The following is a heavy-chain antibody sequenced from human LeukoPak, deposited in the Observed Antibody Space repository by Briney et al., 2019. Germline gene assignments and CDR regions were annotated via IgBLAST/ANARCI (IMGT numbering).Heavy chain of an antibody. Sequence: ASVKVSCKASGYTFTSYYMHWVRQAPGQGLEWMGIINPSGGSTSYAQKFQGRVTMTRDTSTSTVYMELSSLRSEDTAVCYCARSINEWLVPGEYYFDYWGQGTLVTVSS. CDR2: INPSGGST. V-gene: IGHV1-46*01. CDR3: ARSINEWLVPGEYYFDY. J-gene: IGHJ4*02. CDR1: GYTFTSYY. D-gene: IGHD6-19*01.